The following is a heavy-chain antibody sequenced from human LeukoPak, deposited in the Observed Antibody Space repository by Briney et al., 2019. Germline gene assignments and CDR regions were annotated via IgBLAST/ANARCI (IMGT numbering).Heavy chain of an antibody. CDR2: IYPGDSDT. CDR3: ARQVVVVTATDYYYYGMDV. J-gene: IGHJ6*02. Sequence: GESLKISCKGSGCSFTSYWTGWVRQMPGKGLEWMGIIYPGDSDTRYSPSFQGQVTISADKSISTAYLQWSSLKASDTAMYYCARQVVVVTATDYYYYGMDVWGQGTTVTVSS. D-gene: IGHD2-21*02. CDR1: GCSFTSYW. V-gene: IGHV5-51*01.